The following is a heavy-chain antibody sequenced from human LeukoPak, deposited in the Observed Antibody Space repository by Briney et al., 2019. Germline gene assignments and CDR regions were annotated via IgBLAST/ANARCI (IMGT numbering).Heavy chain of an antibody. CDR2: ITSNGDTT. D-gene: IGHD5-24*01. V-gene: IGHV3-64*01. CDR3: ARENGGGSDY. J-gene: IGHJ4*02. Sequence: GGSLRLSCAASGFTLSGYIMHWFRQAPGKGPESVSAITSNGDTTYYASSVKGRFTISRDNSKNTLYLQMGSLRTEVMAVYYCARENGGGSDYWGQGTLVTVSS. CDR1: GFTLSGYI.